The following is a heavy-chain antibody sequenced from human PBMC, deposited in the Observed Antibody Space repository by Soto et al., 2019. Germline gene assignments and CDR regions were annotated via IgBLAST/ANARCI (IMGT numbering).Heavy chain of an antibody. CDR2: ISGSGDST. Sequence: EVQLLESGGGLVQPGGSLRLSCAVSGFSFSTYTMSWVRQAPGKGLEWVSSISGSGDSTYDADSVKGRFTIARDNSKNTLDLQMNSLRAEDTSVYYCAKEGVANALTTRSLYYFDYWGQGTLVTVSS. V-gene: IGHV3-23*01. D-gene: IGHD3-3*01. CDR1: GFSFSTYT. J-gene: IGHJ4*02. CDR3: AKEGVANALTTRSLYYFDY.